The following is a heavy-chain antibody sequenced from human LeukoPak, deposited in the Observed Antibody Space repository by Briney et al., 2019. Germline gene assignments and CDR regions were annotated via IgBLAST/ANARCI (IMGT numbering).Heavy chain of an antibody. CDR2: INPNSGGT. V-gene: IGHV1-2*02. Sequence: ASVKVSCKASGYTFTRYYMHWVRQAPGQGLAWMGWINPNSGGTNYAQKFQGRVTMTRDTYISTAYMELSRLRSDDTAVYYCARDPLEYSSSSMDVWGKGTTVTVSS. CDR1: GYTFTRYY. D-gene: IGHD6-6*01. CDR3: ARDPLEYSSSSMDV. J-gene: IGHJ6*04.